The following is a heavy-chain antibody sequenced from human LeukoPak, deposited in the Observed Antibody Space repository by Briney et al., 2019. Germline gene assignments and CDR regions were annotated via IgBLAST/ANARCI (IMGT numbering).Heavy chain of an antibody. D-gene: IGHD2-2*01. V-gene: IGHV6-1*01. CDR2: TYYRSKWYN. Sequence: SQTLSLTCAISGDSVSSNSAAWNWVRQSPSRGLEWLGRTYYRSKWYNDYAVSVKSRITINPDTSKNQFSLQLNSVTPEDTAVYYCARVSPGYCSSTSCSRFHAFDIWGQGTMVTVSS. CDR1: GDSVSSNSAA. CDR3: ARVSPGYCSSTSCSRFHAFDI. J-gene: IGHJ3*02.